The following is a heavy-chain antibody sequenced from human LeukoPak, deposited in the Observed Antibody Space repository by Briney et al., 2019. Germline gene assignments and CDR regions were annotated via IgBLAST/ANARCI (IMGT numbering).Heavy chain of an antibody. V-gene: IGHV3-21*01. CDR3: ASQFPIAAAGTSY. D-gene: IGHD6-13*01. J-gene: IGHJ4*02. CDR2: ISSSSSYI. CDR1: GFTFSSYS. Sequence: GGPLRLSCAASGFTFSSYSMNWVRQAPGKGLEWVSSISSSSSYIYYADSVKGRFTISRDNAKNSLYLQMNSLRAEDTAVYYCASQFPIAAAGTSYWGQGTLVTVSS.